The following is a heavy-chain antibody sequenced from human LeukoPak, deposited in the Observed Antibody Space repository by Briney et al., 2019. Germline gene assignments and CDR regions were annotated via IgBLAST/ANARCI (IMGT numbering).Heavy chain of an antibody. CDR1: GFTFNTYA. V-gene: IGHV3-23*01. CDR2: IGGGGATT. Sequence: GGSLRLSCAASGFTFNTYAMSWVRQAPGKGLEWVSGIGGGGATTYYADSVKGRFTISRDNSKNTLYLQMNSLRAEDTAVYYCAKVQQGEYQLLSGFDPWGQGTLVTVSS. CDR3: AKVQQGEYQLLSGFDP. J-gene: IGHJ5*02. D-gene: IGHD2-2*01.